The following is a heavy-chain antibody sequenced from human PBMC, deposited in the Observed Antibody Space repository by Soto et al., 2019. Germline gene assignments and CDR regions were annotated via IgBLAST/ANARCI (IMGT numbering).Heavy chain of an antibody. CDR2: INSDGSST. CDR3: GRDTPLYNYYYYGMDV. CDR1: GFTFSSYW. D-gene: IGHD3-3*01. J-gene: IGHJ6*02. V-gene: IGHV3-74*01. Sequence: EVQLVESGGGLVQPGGSLRLSCAASGFTFSSYWMHWVRQAPGKGLVWVSRINSDGSSTSYADSVKGRFTISRDNAKNTLYLQMNSLRAEDTAVYYCGRDTPLYNYYYYGMDVWGQGTTLTVSS.